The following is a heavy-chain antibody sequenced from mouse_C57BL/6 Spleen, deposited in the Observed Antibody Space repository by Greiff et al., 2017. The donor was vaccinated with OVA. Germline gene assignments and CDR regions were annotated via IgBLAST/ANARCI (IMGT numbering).Heavy chain of an antibody. D-gene: IGHD2-1*01. CDR3: AREDGNSMSFDY. CDR1: GYTFTSYT. J-gene: IGHJ2*01. Sequence: VQLQQSGAELARPGASVKMSCKASGYTFTSYTMHWVKQRPGQGLEWIGYINPSSGYTKYNQKFKDKATLTADKSSSTAYMQLSSLTSEDSAVYYCAREDGNSMSFDYWGQGTTLTVSS. CDR2: INPSSGYT. V-gene: IGHV1-4*01.